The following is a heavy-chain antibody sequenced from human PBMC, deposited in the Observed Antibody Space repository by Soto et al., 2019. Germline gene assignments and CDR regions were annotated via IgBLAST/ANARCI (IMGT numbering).Heavy chain of an antibody. CDR1: GFTFSRNW. D-gene: IGHD6-6*01. Sequence: GGSQRLSCVASGFTFSRNWMSWVRQAPGKGLEWVANINQGGSVEKYVDSVKGRFTISRDDAKNSMYLQMDSLRAEDTAMYFCARTDSSSSGYFDYWGQGSPVTVSS. J-gene: IGHJ4*02. V-gene: IGHV3-7*05. CDR2: INQGGSVE. CDR3: ARTDSSSSGYFDY.